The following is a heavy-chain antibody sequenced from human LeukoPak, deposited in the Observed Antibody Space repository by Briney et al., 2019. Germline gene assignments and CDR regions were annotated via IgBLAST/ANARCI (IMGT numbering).Heavy chain of an antibody. V-gene: IGHV3-23*01. D-gene: IGHD6-19*01. Sequence: PGGSLRLSCAASGVTFGTHAMTWVRQAPGKGLEWVSGMSGRGDTSYYADSVKGRFTISRDNSKNTLFLQMNSLRAEDTAVYYCAKLAGIRGWFVYYFDYWGQGTLVTVS. J-gene: IGHJ4*02. CDR3: AKLAGIRGWFVYYFDY. CDR1: GVTFGTHA. CDR2: MSGRGDTS.